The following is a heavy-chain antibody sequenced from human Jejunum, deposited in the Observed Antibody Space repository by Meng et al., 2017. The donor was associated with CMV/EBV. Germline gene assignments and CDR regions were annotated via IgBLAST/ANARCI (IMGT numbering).Heavy chain of an antibody. CDR2: ISYTGSA. D-gene: IGHD1-1*01. CDR1: GGSINTPNYF. V-gene: IGHV4-30-4*01. Sequence: QVQLQESGPGLVKPSQTLSLPCTVSGGSINTPNYFWSWVRQPPGKGLEWIGFISYTGSAHYNPSLQSRVTISIDSSKSHFSLRLSSMTAADTAVYYCAREVNTTADADAFDIWGQGTVVTVSS. CDR3: AREVNTTADADAFDI. J-gene: IGHJ3*02.